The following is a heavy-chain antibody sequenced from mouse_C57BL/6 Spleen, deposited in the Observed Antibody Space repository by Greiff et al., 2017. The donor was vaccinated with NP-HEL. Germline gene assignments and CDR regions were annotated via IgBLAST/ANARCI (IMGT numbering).Heavy chain of an antibody. CDR3: ASPYYGSSPWFAY. J-gene: IGHJ3*01. CDR1: GFNIKDYY. V-gene: IGHV14-2*01. D-gene: IGHD1-1*01. Sequence: VHVKQSGAELVKPGASVKLSCTASGFNIKDYYMHWVKQRTEQGLEWIGRIDPEDGETKYAPKFQGKATITADTSSNTAYLQLSSLTSEDTAVYYCASPYYGSSPWFAYWGQGTLVTVSA. CDR2: IDPEDGET.